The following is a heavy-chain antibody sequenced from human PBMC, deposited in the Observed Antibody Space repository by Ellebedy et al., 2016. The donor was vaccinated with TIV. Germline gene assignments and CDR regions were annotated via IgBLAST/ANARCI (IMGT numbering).Heavy chain of an antibody. Sequence: ASVKVSCKASGYTFTSYYMHWVRQAPGQGLEWMGWMNPNSGNTGYAQKFQGRVTITADKSTSTAYMELSSLRSEDTAVYYCARDKYRGMDVWGQGTAVTVSS. V-gene: IGHV1-8*03. CDR1: GYTFTSYY. J-gene: IGHJ6*02. D-gene: IGHD5-12*01. CDR2: MNPNSGNT. CDR3: ARDKYRGMDV.